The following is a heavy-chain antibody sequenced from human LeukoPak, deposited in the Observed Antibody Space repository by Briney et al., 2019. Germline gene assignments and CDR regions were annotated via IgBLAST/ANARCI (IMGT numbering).Heavy chain of an antibody. Sequence: ASVKVSCKAFGYTYSSYDINWVRQATGQGLEWMGWMNPNSGSTNYAQKFQGRVTMTRDTSISTAYMELSRLRSDDTAVYYCAAEYYYDSSGYYPDAFDIWGQGTMVTVSS. CDR3: AAEYYYDSSGYYPDAFDI. V-gene: IGHV1-2*02. J-gene: IGHJ3*02. CDR2: MNPNSGST. CDR1: GYTYSSYD. D-gene: IGHD3-22*01.